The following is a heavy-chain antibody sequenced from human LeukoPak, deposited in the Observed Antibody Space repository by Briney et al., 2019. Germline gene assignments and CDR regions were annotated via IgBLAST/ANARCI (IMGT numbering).Heavy chain of an antibody. CDR3: ARVPSGYYDAFDI. CDR1: GGSISSGGYS. Sequence: SETLSLTCTASGGSISSGGYSWSWIRQPPGKGLEWIGYIYHSGSTYYNPSLKSRVTISVDRSKNQFSLKLSSVTAADTAVYYCARVPSGYYDAFDIWGQGTMVTVSS. V-gene: IGHV4-30-2*01. D-gene: IGHD3-22*01. J-gene: IGHJ3*02. CDR2: IYHSGST.